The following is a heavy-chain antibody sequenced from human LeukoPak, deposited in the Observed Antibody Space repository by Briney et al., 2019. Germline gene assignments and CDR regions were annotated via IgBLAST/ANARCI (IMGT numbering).Heavy chain of an antibody. Sequence: PGGSLRLSCAASGFTFSSYAMSWVRQAPGKGLEWVSAISGSANSIYYADSVKGRFTISRDNSKNTLSLQMSGLRAEDTAVYYCARGSSASYYNSRFDYWGQGTLVTVSS. CDR2: ISGSANSI. V-gene: IGHV3-23*01. CDR3: ARGSSASYYNSRFDY. CDR1: GFTFSSYA. J-gene: IGHJ4*02. D-gene: IGHD3-10*01.